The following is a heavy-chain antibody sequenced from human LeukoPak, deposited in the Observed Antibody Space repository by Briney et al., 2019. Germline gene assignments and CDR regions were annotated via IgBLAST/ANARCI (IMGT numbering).Heavy chain of an antibody. CDR3: ARADYGDYAYYYYMDV. J-gene: IGHJ6*03. D-gene: IGHD4-17*01. CDR1: GDSISSSDYY. CDR2: IYYNGNT. V-gene: IGHV4-39*07. Sequence: SETLSLTCTVSGDSISSSDYYWAWIRQPPGKGLEWIGNIYYNGNTYYNSSLKSRVSISVDTSKNQFSLKLSSVTAADTAVYYCARADYGDYAYYYYMDVWGKGTTVTVSS.